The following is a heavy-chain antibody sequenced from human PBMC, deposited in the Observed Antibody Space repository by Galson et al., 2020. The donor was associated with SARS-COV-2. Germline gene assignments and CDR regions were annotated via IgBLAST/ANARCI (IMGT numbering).Heavy chain of an antibody. Sequence: SETLSLTCAVYGGSFSGYYWSWIRQPPGKGLEWIGEINHSGSTNYNPSLKSRVTISVDTSKNQFSLKLSSVTAADTAVYYCARGGYHSPDYYYYYGMDVWGQGTTVTVSS. V-gene: IGHV4-34*01. CDR2: INHSGST. D-gene: IGHD5-18*01. CDR1: GGSFSGYY. CDR3: ARGGYHSPDYYYYYGMDV. J-gene: IGHJ6*02.